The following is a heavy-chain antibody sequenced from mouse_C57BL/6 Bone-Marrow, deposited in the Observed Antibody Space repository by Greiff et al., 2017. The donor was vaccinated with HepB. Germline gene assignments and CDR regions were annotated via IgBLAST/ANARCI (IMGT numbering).Heavy chain of an antibody. V-gene: IGHV7-3*01. J-gene: IGHJ4*01. CDR1: GFTFTDYY. CDR2: LRNKANGYTT. CDR3: ARARAFIGDYAMDY. Sequence: EVKLVESGGGLVQPGGSLSLSCAASGFTFTDYYMSWVRQPPGKALEWLGFLRNKANGYTTEYSASVKGRFTISRDNSQSILYLQMNALRAEDSATYYCARARAFIGDYAMDYWGQGTSVTVSS. D-gene: IGHD3-1*01.